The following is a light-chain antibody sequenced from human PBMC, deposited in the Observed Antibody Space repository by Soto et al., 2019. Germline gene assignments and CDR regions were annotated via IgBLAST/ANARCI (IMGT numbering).Light chain of an antibody. Sequence: ALQVTQSPSALSASVGDVVPMTRLTSQGIRSALGWYQQKPGKVPKLLIYAASTLQSGVPSRFSGSGSGRDFTLTISSLQPEDFATYYCQQYHIYSGTFGQGTKVDIK. CDR3: QQYHIYSGT. CDR2: AAS. J-gene: IGKJ1*01. CDR1: QGIRSA. V-gene: IGKV1-6*01.